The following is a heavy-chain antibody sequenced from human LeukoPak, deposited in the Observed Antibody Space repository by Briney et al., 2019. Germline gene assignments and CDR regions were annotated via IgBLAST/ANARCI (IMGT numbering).Heavy chain of an antibody. CDR2: INTNTGNP. CDR1: GYPFISNA. V-gene: IGHV7-4-1*02. D-gene: IGHD7-27*01. J-gene: IGHJ4*02. Sequence: GASVKVSCKDSGYPFISNAMNWVRQAPGQGLELMGWINTNTGNPTYAQGFTGRFVFSLDTSVSTAYLQISSLKTEDTAVYYCARDNAGDIDYWGQGTLVTVSS. CDR3: ARDNAGDIDY.